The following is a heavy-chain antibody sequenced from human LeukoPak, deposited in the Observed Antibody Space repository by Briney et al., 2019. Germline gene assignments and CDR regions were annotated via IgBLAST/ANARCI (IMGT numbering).Heavy chain of an antibody. Sequence: PGGSLRLSCAASGFTFSNYEMNWVRQAPGKGLEWVSYISSSGSTIYYADSVKGRFTISRDNSKNTLYLQMNSLRAEDTAVYYCARDVDGSSSWLGGYFDYWGQGTLVTVSS. D-gene: IGHD6-13*01. J-gene: IGHJ4*02. CDR2: ISSSGSTI. CDR1: GFTFSNYE. CDR3: ARDVDGSSSWLGGYFDY. V-gene: IGHV3-48*03.